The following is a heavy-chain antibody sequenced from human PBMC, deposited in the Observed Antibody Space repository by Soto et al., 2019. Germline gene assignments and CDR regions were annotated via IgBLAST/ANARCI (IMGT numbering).Heavy chain of an antibody. CDR2: IYYSGST. Sequence: QLQLQESGPGLVKPSETLSLTCTVSGGSISSSSYYWGWIRQPPGKGLEWIGSIYYSGSTYYNPSLKSRVTISVDTSKNQFSLKLSSVTAADTAVYYCARDGYCSGGSCYRHSDYWGQGTLVTVSS. V-gene: IGHV4-39*02. CDR3: ARDGYCSGGSCYRHSDY. D-gene: IGHD2-15*01. J-gene: IGHJ4*02. CDR1: GGSISSSSYY.